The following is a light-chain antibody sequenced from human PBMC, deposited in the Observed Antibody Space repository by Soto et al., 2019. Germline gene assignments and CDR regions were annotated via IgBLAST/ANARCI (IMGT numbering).Light chain of an antibody. Sequence: EIVMTQSPATLSVSPGRRATLSCRASQTISGTLAWYQQKPGQAPRILIHGASTRAPGFPARFSGSGSGTDFTLTISSLQSEDFAVYYCQQYDNWPWTFGQGTKVDIK. CDR2: GAS. V-gene: IGKV3-15*01. CDR1: QTISGT. J-gene: IGKJ1*01. CDR3: QQYDNWPWT.